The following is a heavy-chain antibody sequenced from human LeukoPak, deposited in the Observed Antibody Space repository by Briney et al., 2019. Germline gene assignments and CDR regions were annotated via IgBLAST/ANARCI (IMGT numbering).Heavy chain of an antibody. J-gene: IGHJ6*02. CDR1: GFTFSSYS. V-gene: IGHV3-21*01. D-gene: IGHD3-16*01. CDR2: ISSSSCYI. Sequence: PGGSLRLSCAASGFTFSSYSMNWVRQAPGKGLEWVSSISSSSCYIYYADSVKGRFTISRDNAKNSLYLQMNSLRAEDTAVYYCARDFGVGVPGSYYGMDVWGQGTTVTVSS. CDR3: ARDFGVGVPGSYYGMDV.